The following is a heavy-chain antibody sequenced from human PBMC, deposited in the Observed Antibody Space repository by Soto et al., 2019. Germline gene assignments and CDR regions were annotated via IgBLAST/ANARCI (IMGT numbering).Heavy chain of an antibody. CDR3: ARLSGDHSAFFSYGMDA. CDR1: GFTFSSYS. J-gene: IGHJ6*02. D-gene: IGHD2-21*01. Sequence: GGSLRLSCAASGFTFSSYSMNWVRQAPGKGLEWVSSISSSSSYIYYADSVKGRFTISRDNARNTLSLQMNSLRADDTAVYYCARLSGDHSAFFSYGMDAWGQGTTVTVS. V-gene: IGHV3-21*01. CDR2: ISSSSSYI.